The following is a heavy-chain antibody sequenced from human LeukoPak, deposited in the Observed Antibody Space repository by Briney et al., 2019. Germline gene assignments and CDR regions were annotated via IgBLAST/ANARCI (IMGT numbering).Heavy chain of an antibody. CDR2: IKQDGSEK. CDR3: AFSSGWYEGAFDI. J-gene: IGHJ3*02. Sequence: SGGSLRLSCAASGFTFSSYWMSWVRQAPGKGLEWVANIKQDGSEKYYVDSVKGRFTISRDNAKNSLYLQMNSLRAEDTAVYYCAFSSGWYEGAFDIWGQGTMVTVSS. CDR1: GFTFSSYW. D-gene: IGHD6-19*01. V-gene: IGHV3-7*01.